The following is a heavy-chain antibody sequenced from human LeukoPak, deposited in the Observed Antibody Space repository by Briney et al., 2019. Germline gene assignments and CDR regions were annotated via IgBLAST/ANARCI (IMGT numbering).Heavy chain of an antibody. V-gene: IGHV3-66*01. CDR2: IYSGGST. D-gene: IGHD3-10*01. CDR1: GFTVSSNY. CDR3: AKAHRGFYYYGMDV. Sequence: GGSLRLSCAAFGFTVSSNYMSWVRQAPGKGLEWVSVIYSGGSTYYADSVKGRFTISRDNSKNTLYLQMNSLRAEDTAVYYCAKAHRGFYYYGMDVWGQGTTVTVSS. J-gene: IGHJ6*02.